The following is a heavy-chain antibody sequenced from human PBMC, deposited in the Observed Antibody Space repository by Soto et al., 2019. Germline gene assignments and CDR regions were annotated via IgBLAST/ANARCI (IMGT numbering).Heavy chain of an antibody. CDR1: GFTVSSNY. CDR2: IYSGGST. D-gene: IGHD6-13*01. Sequence: GGSLRLSCAASGFTVSSNYMSWVRQAPGKGLEWVSVIYSGGSTYYADSVKGRFTISRHNSKNTLYLQMNSLRAEDTAVYYCARVGYSSWYYFDYWGQGTLVTVSS. V-gene: IGHV3-53*04. CDR3: ARVGYSSWYYFDY. J-gene: IGHJ4*02.